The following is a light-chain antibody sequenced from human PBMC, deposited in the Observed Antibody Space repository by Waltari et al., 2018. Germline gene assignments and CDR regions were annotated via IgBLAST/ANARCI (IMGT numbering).Light chain of an antibody. Sequence: DIVMTQSPDSLAVSLGERAPINCKSSQSVLYSSNNKNYLAWYQQKPGQPPKLLIYWASTRESGVPDRFSGSGSGTDFTLTISSLQAEDVAVYYCQQLYTYPYTFGQGTKLEIK. J-gene: IGKJ2*01. CDR2: WAS. CDR3: QQLYTYPYT. V-gene: IGKV4-1*01. CDR1: QSVLYSSNNKNY.